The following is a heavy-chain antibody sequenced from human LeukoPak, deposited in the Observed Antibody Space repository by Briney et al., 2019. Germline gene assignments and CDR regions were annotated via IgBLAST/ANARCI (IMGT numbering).Heavy chain of an antibody. CDR1: GYTFTSYD. V-gene: IGHV1-8*01. Sequence: ATVKVSCKASGYTFTSYDINWVRQAPGQGPEGMGWMKPNSGNTAYAQKLQGRVTMTRNTTINTAYMELKRKRCEDTDVYYCATGRGTTGFMIVVALDYWGQGTLVTVSS. CDR3: ATGRGTTGFMIVVALDY. D-gene: IGHD3-22*01. J-gene: IGHJ4*02. CDR2: MKPNSGNT.